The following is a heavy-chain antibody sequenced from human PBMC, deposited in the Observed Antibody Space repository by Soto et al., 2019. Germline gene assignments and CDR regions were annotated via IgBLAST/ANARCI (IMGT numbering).Heavy chain of an antibody. Sequence: ASVKVSCKASGYTFTSYGISWVRQAPGQGLEWMGWISVGNGNTNYAQKFQGRVTMTRDTSASTAYMELSSLRSEDTAVYYCAREQWLGVDYWGQGTLVTVSS. V-gene: IGHV1-18*01. CDR2: ISVGNGNT. CDR1: GYTFTSYG. CDR3: AREQWLGVDY. J-gene: IGHJ4*02. D-gene: IGHD6-19*01.